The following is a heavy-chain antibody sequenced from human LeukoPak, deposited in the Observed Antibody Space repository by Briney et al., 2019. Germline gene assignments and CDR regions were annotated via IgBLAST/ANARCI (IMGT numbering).Heavy chain of an antibody. CDR1: GGSISSTSHY. D-gene: IGHD3-3*01. V-gene: IGHV4-39*01. CDR2: MYYSGST. Sequence: KTSETLSLTCSVFGGSISSTSHYWGWIRQPPGKGLEWIGSMYYSGSTYKAPSLKSRVTISVDTSKNQFSLKLTSVTAADTAVYYCARHPFWNGYHFEHWGQGTLVTVSS. CDR3: ARHPFWNGYHFEH. J-gene: IGHJ4*01.